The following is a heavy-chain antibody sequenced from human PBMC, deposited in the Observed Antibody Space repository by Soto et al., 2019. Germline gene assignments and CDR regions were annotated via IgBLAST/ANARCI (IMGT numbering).Heavy chain of an antibody. CDR1: GGSISRGGYY. Sequence: SETLSLTCTVSGGSISRGGYYWSWIRQNPGKGLEWIGYVYHSGSTQYNPSLKSRVTISVDTSKNQFSLKLSSVTPTNTAVYYCARRSSSSLGSLFDPWGRGILVTVSS. CDR3: ARRSSSSLGSLFDP. CDR2: VYHSGST. D-gene: IGHD6-6*01. V-gene: IGHV4-31*03. J-gene: IGHJ5*02.